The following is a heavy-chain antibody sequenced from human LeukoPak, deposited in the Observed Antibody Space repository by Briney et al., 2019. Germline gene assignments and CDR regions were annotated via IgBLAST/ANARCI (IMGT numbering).Heavy chain of an antibody. CDR1: GYTFTGYY. J-gene: IGHJ4*02. V-gene: IGHV1-2*02. CDR2: INPNSGGT. CDR3: AIDSPTSSYYYGSGNGRDY. Sequence: ASVKVSCKASGYTFTGYYMHWVRQAPGQGLEWMGWINPNSGGTNYAQKFQGRVTMTRDTSISTAYMELSRLRSDDTAVYYCAIDSPTSSYYYGSGNGRDYWGQGTLVTVSS. D-gene: IGHD3-10*01.